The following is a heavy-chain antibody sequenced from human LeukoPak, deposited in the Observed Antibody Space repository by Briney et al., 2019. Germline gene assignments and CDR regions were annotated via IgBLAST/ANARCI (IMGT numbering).Heavy chain of an antibody. CDR1: GFTFSSYV. CDR3: ARVHYMDV. J-gene: IGHJ6*03. V-gene: IGHV3-30*04. Sequence: GGSLRLSCAASGFTFSSYVMHWVRQAPGKGLEWVAIISYDESNEYYADSVKGRFTISRDNSKNTLYLQMNSLRAEDTAVYYCARVHYMDVWGKGTTVTISS. CDR2: ISYDESNE.